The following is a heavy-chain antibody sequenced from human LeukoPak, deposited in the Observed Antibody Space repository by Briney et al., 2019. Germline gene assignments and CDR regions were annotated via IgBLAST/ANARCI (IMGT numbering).Heavy chain of an antibody. V-gene: IGHV1-2*02. CDR1: GYTFTGYY. J-gene: IGHJ3*02. CDR2: INPNSGGT. CDR3: ARVPRYYYDSSGDAFDI. D-gene: IGHD3-22*01. Sequence: GASVKVSCKASGYTFTGYYMHWVRQAPGQGLEWMGWINPNSGGTNYAQKFQGGVTMTRDTSISTAYMELSRLRSDDTAVYYCARVPRYYYDSSGDAFDIWGQGTMVTVSS.